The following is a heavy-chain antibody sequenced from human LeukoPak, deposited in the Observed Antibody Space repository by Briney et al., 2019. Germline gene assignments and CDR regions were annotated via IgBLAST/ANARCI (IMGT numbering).Heavy chain of an antibody. CDR1: GFTLSSYA. Sequence: GRSLRLSCAASGFTLSSYAMHWVRQAPGKGLEWVAVISYDGSNKYYADSVKGRFTISRDNSKNTLYLQMNSLRAEDTAVYYCAREGVGFDYWGQGTLGTVSS. CDR3: AREGVGFDY. CDR2: ISYDGSNK. J-gene: IGHJ4*02. D-gene: IGHD2-8*01. V-gene: IGHV3-30*01.